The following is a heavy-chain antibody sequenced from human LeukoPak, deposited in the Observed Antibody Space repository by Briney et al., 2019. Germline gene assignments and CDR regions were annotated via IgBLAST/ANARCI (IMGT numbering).Heavy chain of an antibody. Sequence: PGGSLRLSCGASGFTVSSNYMSWVRQAPGKGLEWVSVIYSGGSTYYADSVKGRFTISRDNSKNTLYLQMNSLRAEDTAVYYCARARPGTSYDYWGQGTLVTVSS. V-gene: IGHV3-53*01. D-gene: IGHD3/OR15-3a*01. CDR2: IYSGGST. CDR3: ARARPGTSYDY. J-gene: IGHJ4*02. CDR1: GFTVSSNY.